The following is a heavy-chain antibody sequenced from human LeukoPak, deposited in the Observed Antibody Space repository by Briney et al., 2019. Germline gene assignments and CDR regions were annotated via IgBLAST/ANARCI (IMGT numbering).Heavy chain of an antibody. D-gene: IGHD6-13*01. CDR2: IWNDGSNK. Sequence: PGGSLRLSCAASGFTFSIYGMHWVRQAPGKGLEWVAVIWNDGSNKYYADSVKGRFTISRDNSKNTLYLQMNSLRAEDTAVCYCTMRGNTWYDCWGQGTLVTVSS. CDR1: GFTFSIYG. V-gene: IGHV3-33*01. J-gene: IGHJ4*02. CDR3: TMRGNTWYDC.